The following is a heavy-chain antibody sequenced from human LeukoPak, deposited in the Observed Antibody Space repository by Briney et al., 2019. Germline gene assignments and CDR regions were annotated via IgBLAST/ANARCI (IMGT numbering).Heavy chain of an antibody. CDR1: GLAFGNYA. CDR2: ASYDGSKR. D-gene: IGHD3-10*01. CDR3: ANLWFGHDY. V-gene: IGHV3-30*04. Sequence: GGSLRLSCVGSGLAFGNYAMHWIRQAPGKGLEWVAVASYDGSKRYYADSVRGRFTISRDNSKSTLYLQMNSLTPEDTAVYFCANLWFGHDYWGRGTLVTVAS. J-gene: IGHJ4*02.